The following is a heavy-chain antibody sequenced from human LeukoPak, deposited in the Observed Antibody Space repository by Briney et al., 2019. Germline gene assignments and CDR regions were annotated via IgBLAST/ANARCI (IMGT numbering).Heavy chain of an antibody. CDR2: VFYSGSA. J-gene: IGHJ3*02. CDR1: GGSISSGFYY. V-gene: IGHV4-39*01. CDR3: ASSVGANRINAFDM. Sequence: SETLSLTCTVSGGSISSGFYYWGWLRQPPGKGLEWIVSVFYSGSAYYSPSLKSRVTISVDTSKNQFSLRLSSVTAADTALYYCASSVGANRINAFDMWGQGTMVTVSS. D-gene: IGHD1-26*01.